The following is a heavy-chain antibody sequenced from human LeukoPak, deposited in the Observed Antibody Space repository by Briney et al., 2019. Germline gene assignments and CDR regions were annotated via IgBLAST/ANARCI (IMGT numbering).Heavy chain of an antibody. CDR3: ARDNRDIVVVVAARNNWFDP. CDR2: IKQDGSEK. J-gene: IGHJ5*02. D-gene: IGHD2-15*01. Sequence: GGSLRLSCAASGFAFSSYWMSWVRQAPGKGLEWVANIKQDGSEKYYVDSVKGRFTISGDNAKNSLYLQMNSLRAEDTAVYYCARDNRDIVVVVAARNNWFDPWGQGTLVTVSS. V-gene: IGHV3-7*05. CDR1: GFAFSSYW.